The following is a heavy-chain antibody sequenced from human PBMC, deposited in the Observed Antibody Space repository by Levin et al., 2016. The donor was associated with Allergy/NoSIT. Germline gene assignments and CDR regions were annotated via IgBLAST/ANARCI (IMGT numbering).Heavy chain of an antibody. V-gene: IGHV3-23*01. CDR3: AKDSGSHMVGAFDI. CDR2: ISGSGGST. Sequence: WIRQPPGKGLEWVSAISGSGGSTYYADSVKGRFTISRDNSKNTLYLQMNSLRAEDTAVYYCAKDSGSHMVGAFDIWGQGTMVTVSS. J-gene: IGHJ3*02. D-gene: IGHD1-26*01.